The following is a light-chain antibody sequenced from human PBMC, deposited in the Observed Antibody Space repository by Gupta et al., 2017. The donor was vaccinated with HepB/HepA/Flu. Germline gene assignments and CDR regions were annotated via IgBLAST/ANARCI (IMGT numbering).Light chain of an antibody. CDR2: WAS. J-gene: IGKJ5*01. V-gene: IGKV4-1*01. CDR3: QQYYTTPIT. Sequence: DIVMTQSPDSLAVSLGERATLNCKSSQSVLYSSTNKDYLAWYQQKPGQPPKLLLYWASTRESGVPDRFSASGSGTDFTLTISSLHAEDVAVYYCQQYYTTPITFGQGTRLEIK. CDR1: QSVLYSSTNKDY.